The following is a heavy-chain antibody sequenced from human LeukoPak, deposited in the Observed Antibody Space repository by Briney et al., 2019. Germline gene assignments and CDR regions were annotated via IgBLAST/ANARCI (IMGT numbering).Heavy chain of an antibody. V-gene: IGHV3-21*06. Sequence: GGSLRLSCAASGFTFSSYTMNCVRQAPGKGLEWVSSISSSSSYIFYADSVKGRFTISRDNAKNSLYLQMNSLRAEDTAVYYCARDGGGAMIVPVDYWGQGTLVTVSS. CDR3: ARDGGGAMIVPVDY. D-gene: IGHD3-22*01. CDR2: ISSSSSYI. CDR1: GFTFSSYT. J-gene: IGHJ4*02.